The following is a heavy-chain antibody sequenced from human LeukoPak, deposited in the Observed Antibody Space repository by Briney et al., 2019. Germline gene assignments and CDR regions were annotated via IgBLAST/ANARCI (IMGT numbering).Heavy chain of an antibody. D-gene: IGHD4/OR15-4a*01. V-gene: IGHV3-23*01. J-gene: IGHJ6*03. CDR3: AKERGHPLPNYHMDV. CDR2: IVGTGNGT. Sequence: GGSLRLSCAASGFTFSSYAMSGVRAAPGEGVGWVSTIVGTGNGTFADSVRGRFTISRDSSKNTLYLQMNSLRADDTAVYYCAKERGHPLPNYHMDVWGKGTTVTVSS. CDR1: GFTFSSYA.